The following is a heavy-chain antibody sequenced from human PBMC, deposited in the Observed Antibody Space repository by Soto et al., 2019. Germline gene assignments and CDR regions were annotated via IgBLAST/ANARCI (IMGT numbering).Heavy chain of an antibody. J-gene: IGHJ6*02. V-gene: IGHV4-59*08. Sequence: SETLSLTCTVSGGYISSYYWSWIRQPPGKGLEWIGYIYYSGSTNYNPSLKSRVTISVDTSKNQFSLKLSSVTAADTAVYYCARHVPYCSDTSHCAYGMDVWGQGTTVTVSS. CDR2: IYYSGST. CDR3: ARHVPYCSDTSHCAYGMDV. CDR1: GGYISSYY. D-gene: IGHD2-2*01.